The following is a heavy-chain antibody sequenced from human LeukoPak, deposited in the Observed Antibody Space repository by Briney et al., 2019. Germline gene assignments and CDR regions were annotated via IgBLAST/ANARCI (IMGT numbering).Heavy chain of an antibody. J-gene: IGHJ6*02. CDR1: GGSISSGGNY. CDR3: ARNELISSNYYYYGMDV. CDR2: INYSGNA. Sequence: SETLSLTCTVSGGSISSGGNYWAWIRQNPGKGLEWIGYINYSGNAYYNPSLKSRVTISVDTSKNQFSLKLSSVTAADTAVYYCARNELISSNYYYYGMDVWGQGTTVTVSS. V-gene: IGHV4-31*03.